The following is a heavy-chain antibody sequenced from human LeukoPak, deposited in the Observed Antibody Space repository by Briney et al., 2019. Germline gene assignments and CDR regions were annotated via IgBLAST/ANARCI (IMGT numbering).Heavy chain of an antibody. CDR3: AKHNRYYGTNRGFDP. CDR1: GGSISSSSYY. CDR2: IYYSGNT. Sequence: TSETLSLTCTVSGGSISSSSYYWGWLRQPPGKGLEWNGSIYYSGNTYQNPSLKSRVTISVDTSKNQFSLKLSSVTAADTAVYYCAKHNRYYGTNRGFDPWGQGTLVTVSS. J-gene: IGHJ5*02. D-gene: IGHD3-10*01. V-gene: IGHV4-39*01.